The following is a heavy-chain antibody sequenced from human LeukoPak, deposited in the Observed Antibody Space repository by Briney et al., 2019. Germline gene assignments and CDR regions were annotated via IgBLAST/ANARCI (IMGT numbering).Heavy chain of an antibody. Sequence: PSETLSLTCTVSGGSISSYYWSWIRQPPGKGLEWIGYIYYSGNTNYNPSLKSRVTISVDTSKNLFSLKLSSVTAADTAVYYCARVDYYDNSGYFLFDYWGQGTLVTVSS. J-gene: IGHJ4*02. CDR3: ARVDYYDNSGYFLFDY. V-gene: IGHV4-59*01. CDR1: GGSISSYY. CDR2: IYYSGNT. D-gene: IGHD3-22*01.